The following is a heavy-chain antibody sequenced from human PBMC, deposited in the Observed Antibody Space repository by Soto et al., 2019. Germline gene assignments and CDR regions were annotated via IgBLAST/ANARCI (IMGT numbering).Heavy chain of an antibody. J-gene: IGHJ6*02. CDR2: ISSNGGST. CDR1: GFTFSSYA. V-gene: IGHV3-64D*08. Sequence: GGSLRLSCSASGFTFSSYAMHWVRQAPGKGLEYVSAISSNGGSTYYADSVKGRFTISRDNSKNTLYLQMSSLRAEDTAVYYCVISWAPANYYYGSGSPYYYYGMDVWGQGTTVTVSS. CDR3: VISWAPANYYYGSGSPYYYYGMDV. D-gene: IGHD3-10*01.